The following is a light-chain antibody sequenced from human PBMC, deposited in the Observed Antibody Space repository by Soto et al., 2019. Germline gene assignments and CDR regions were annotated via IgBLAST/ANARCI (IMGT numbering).Light chain of an antibody. CDR2: GAS. Sequence: EIVMTQSPATLSVSPGERATLSCRASQSVSNDLAWYQQKPGQAPRLLMYGASTRATGIPGRFSGSGSGTEFILTISSLQSADSAVYYCQQYNKWPPVTFGQGTRQEIK. V-gene: IGKV3-15*01. J-gene: IGKJ5*01. CDR3: QQYNKWPPVT. CDR1: QSVSND.